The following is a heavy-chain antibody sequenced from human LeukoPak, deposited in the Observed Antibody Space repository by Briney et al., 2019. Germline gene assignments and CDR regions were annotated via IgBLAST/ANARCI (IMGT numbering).Heavy chain of an antibody. J-gene: IGHJ4*02. CDR2: INPSGGST. V-gene: IGHV1-46*01. Sequence: GASVKVSCKSSVYTLTSYYMHGVRQAPGQGREGMGIINPSGGSTSYAQRLQGRVTMTTDTSTRTAYMELRSLRSDDPAIYYCARDMSFAVSMVSPDYWGQGTLVTVSS. CDR3: ARDMSFAVSMVSPDY. D-gene: IGHD2-8*01. CDR1: VYTLTSYY.